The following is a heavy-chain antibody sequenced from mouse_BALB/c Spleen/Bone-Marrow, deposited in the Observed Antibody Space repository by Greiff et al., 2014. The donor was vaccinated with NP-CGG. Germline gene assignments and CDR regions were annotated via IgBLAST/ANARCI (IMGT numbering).Heavy chain of an antibody. Sequence: VQLQQPGPELVKPGASVKMSCKASGYTFTSYVIHWVKQKPGQGLEWIGYINPYNDGTKYNEKFKGKATLTSDKSSSTAYMELSSLTSEDSAVYYCARGGYYGTSLYWYSDVWGAGTTVTVSS. CDR1: GYTFTSYV. D-gene: IGHD1-1*01. CDR2: INPYNDGT. CDR3: ARGGYYGTSLYWYSDV. J-gene: IGHJ1*01. V-gene: IGHV1-14*01.